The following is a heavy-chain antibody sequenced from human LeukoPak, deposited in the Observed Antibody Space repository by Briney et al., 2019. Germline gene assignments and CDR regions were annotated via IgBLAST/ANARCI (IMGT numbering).Heavy chain of an antibody. Sequence: ASVKVSCKASGYTFTGYYMHWVRQAPGQGLEGMGWINPNSGGTNYAQKFQGRVTMTRDTSISTAYMELSRLRSDDTAVYYCVSHPTSGYYYYMDVWGKGTTVTVSS. CDR2: INPNSGGT. CDR1: GYTFTGYY. CDR3: VSHPTSGYYYYMDV. J-gene: IGHJ6*03. V-gene: IGHV1-2*02.